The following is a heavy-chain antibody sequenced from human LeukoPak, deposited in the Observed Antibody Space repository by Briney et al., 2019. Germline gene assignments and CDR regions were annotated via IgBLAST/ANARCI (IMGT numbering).Heavy chain of an antibody. CDR1: GFTFTTYS. V-gene: IGHV3-21*01. CDR2: ISSGSSAI. D-gene: IGHD4-17*01. Sequence: GGSLRLSCEASGFTFTTYSMTWVRQAPGKGLEWVSIISSGSSAIFSADALKGRFTISRDDAKNLLYLDMNSLRAEDTAVYYCARGHTAVTRHFDFWGQGTLVNVSS. J-gene: IGHJ4*02. CDR3: ARGHTAVTRHFDF.